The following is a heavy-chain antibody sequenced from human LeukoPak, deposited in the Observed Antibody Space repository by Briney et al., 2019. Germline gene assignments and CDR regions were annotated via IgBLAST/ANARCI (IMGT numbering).Heavy chain of an antibody. CDR1: GGSFSGYY. Sequence: SETLSLTCAVYGGSFSGYYWSWIRQPPGKGLEWIGEINHSGSTNYNPSLKSRVTISVDTSKNQFSLELSSVTAADTAVYYCARLEYYDSSGSHYYYYLDVWGRGTTVTISS. D-gene: IGHD3-22*01. V-gene: IGHV4-34*01. J-gene: IGHJ6*03. CDR2: INHSGST. CDR3: ARLEYYDSSGSHYYYYLDV.